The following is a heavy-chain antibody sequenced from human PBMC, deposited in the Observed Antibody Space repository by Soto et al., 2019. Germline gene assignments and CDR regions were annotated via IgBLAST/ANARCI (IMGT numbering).Heavy chain of an antibody. Sequence: ASVKVSCKVSGYTLTELSIHWVGQAPGEGLEWMGGFDLENGETIYAQRLQGRVTMTVESSADTPYMELSSLRSEDTAVYYCAIDVRRSNQFGHWGQGTMVTVSS. V-gene: IGHV1-24*01. CDR3: AIDVRRSNQFGH. D-gene: IGHD3-10*02. J-gene: IGHJ4*02. CDR1: GYTLTELS. CDR2: FDLENGET.